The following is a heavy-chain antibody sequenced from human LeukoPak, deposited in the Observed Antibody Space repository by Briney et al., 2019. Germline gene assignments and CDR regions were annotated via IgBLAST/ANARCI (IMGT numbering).Heavy chain of an antibody. Sequence: ASVKVSCKASGYTFTRYGISWVRQAPGQGLEWMGWISANNGDTNSAQKFQDRVTMTTDTSTSTAYMELRSLRSDDTAVYYCARDFFHGHCAGLSCFLLDYWGQGALVTVSS. D-gene: IGHD2-15*01. CDR3: ARDFFHGHCAGLSCFLLDY. CDR2: ISANNGDT. J-gene: IGHJ4*02. CDR1: GYTFTRYG. V-gene: IGHV1-18*01.